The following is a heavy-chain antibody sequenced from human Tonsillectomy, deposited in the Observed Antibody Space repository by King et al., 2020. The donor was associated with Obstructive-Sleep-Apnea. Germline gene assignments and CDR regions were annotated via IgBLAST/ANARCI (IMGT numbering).Heavy chain of an antibody. CDR1: GGSISSGAYY. Sequence: QLQESGPGLVKPSQTLSLTCTVSGGSISSGAYYWSWIRQHPGKGLEWIGYIYYSGSTYYNPSLKSRVTISVDTSKNQFSLKLSSVTAADTAVYYCARGTPMTTVTTALDYFAIDVWGQGTTVTVSS. J-gene: IGHJ6*02. V-gene: IGHV4-31*03. D-gene: IGHD4-17*01. CDR3: ARGTPMTTVTTALDYFAIDV. CDR2: IYYSGST.